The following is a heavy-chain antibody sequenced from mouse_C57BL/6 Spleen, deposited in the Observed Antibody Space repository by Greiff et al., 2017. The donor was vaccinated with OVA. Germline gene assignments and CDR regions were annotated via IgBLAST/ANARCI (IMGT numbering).Heavy chain of an antibody. CDR1: GYTFTDYY. Sequence: QVQLQQSGAELVRPGASVKLSCKASGYTFTDYYINWVKQRPGQGLEWIARIYPGSGNTYYNEKFKGKATLTAEKSSSTAYMQLSSLTSEDSAVYFCARGVAPDYWGQGTTLTVSS. CDR3: ARGVAPDY. J-gene: IGHJ2*01. D-gene: IGHD1-1*02. CDR2: IYPGSGNT. V-gene: IGHV1-76*01.